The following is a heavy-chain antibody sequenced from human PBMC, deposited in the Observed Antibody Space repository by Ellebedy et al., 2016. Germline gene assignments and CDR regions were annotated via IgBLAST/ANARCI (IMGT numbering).Heavy chain of an antibody. CDR1: GGSFSGYY. D-gene: IGHD2-2*01. V-gene: IGHV4-59*08. CDR3: ARHYCSSTSCYRSNWFDP. Sequence: SETLSLTCAVYGGSFSGYYWSWIRQPPGKGLEWIGYIYYSGSTNYNPSLKSRVTISVDTSKNQFSLKLSSVTAADTAVYYCARHYCSSTSCYRSNWFDPWGQGTLVTVSS. J-gene: IGHJ5*02. CDR2: IYYSGST.